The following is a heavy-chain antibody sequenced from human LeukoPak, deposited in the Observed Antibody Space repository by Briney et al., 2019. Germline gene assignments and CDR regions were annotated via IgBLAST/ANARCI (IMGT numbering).Heavy chain of an antibody. Sequence: SETLSLTCIVSGDSISGYYWSWIRQPPGKGLEWIGYIYYSGSTNYDPSLKSRVTISVDTSKNQFSLKLSPVTAADTAVYYCAKGRFTFDYWGQGTLVTVSS. J-gene: IGHJ4*02. CDR1: GDSISGYY. CDR2: IYYSGST. V-gene: IGHV4-59*01. CDR3: AKGRFTFDY.